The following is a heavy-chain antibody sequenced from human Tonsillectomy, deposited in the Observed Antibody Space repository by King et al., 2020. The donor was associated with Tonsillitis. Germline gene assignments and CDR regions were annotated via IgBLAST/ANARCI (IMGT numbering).Heavy chain of an antibody. CDR1: EYRFNNFW. D-gene: IGHD5/OR15-5a*01. CDR2: IYPGASET. V-gene: IGHV5-51*01. CDR3: ARGSGLRLLVNWYFDL. Sequence: VQLVQSGGEVKKPGESLKISCKGSEYRFNNFWIGWLREKPGKGLEWMGLIYPGASETRYSPSFQGHVTMSVDKSISTAYLQWSSVKASDSAMYYCARGSGLRLLVNWYFDLWGRGTLVTVSS. J-gene: IGHJ2*01.